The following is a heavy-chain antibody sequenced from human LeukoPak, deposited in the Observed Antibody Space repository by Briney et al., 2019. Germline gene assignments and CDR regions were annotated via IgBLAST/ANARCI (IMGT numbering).Heavy chain of an antibody. J-gene: IGHJ4*02. CDR2: IDQGGSVR. Sequence: GGSLRLSCAASGFSFSSYWMSWVRQTPEKGLEFVANIDQGGSVRNYMDSLKGRCTISRDNAKKSLYLEINSLRADDTAVYYCARDPESSSFDLWGRGALVAVSS. V-gene: IGHV3-7*01. CDR3: ARDPESSSFDL. CDR1: GFSFSSYW. D-gene: IGHD6-13*01.